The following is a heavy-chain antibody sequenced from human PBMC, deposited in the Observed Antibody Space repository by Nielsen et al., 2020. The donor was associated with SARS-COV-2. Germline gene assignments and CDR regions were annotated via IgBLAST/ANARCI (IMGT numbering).Heavy chain of an antibody. Sequence: ASVKVSCKASGYTFTSYGISWVRQAPGQGLEWMGWISAYNGNTNYAQKLQGRVTMTTDTSTSTAYMELRSLRSDDTAVYYCARAYSSSWSHYYYYGMDVWGQGTTVTVSS. J-gene: IGHJ6*02. D-gene: IGHD6-6*01. V-gene: IGHV1-18*01. CDR3: ARAYSSSWSHYYYYGMDV. CDR2: ISAYNGNT. CDR1: GYTFTSYG.